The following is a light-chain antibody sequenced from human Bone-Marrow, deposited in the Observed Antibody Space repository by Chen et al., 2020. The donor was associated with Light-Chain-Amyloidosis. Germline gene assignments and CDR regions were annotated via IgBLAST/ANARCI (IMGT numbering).Light chain of an antibody. CDR1: QSVSSSY. Sequence: EIVLTQSPGTLSLSPGERATLSSRASQSVSSSYLAWYQQKPGQAPRLLIYGASSRATGIPDMFSGSVLGTDFTLTISRREHEDFAVYYCQQHGSSPYTFGQGTKREIK. J-gene: IGKJ2*01. V-gene: IGKV3-20*01. CDR2: GAS. CDR3: QQHGSSPYT.